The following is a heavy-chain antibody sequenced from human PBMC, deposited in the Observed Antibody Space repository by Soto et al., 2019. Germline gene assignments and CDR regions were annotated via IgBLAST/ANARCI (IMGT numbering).Heavy chain of an antibody. CDR2: IYPGDSDT. Sequence: GESLKISCKGSGYSFTSYWIGWVRQMPGKGLGWMGIIYPGDSDTRYSPSIQGQVTISADKSISTAYLQWSSLKASGTAMYYCARRPYSSSSGFDPWGQGTLVTVSS. CDR3: ARRPYSSSSGFDP. J-gene: IGHJ5*02. D-gene: IGHD6-6*01. CDR1: GYSFTSYW. V-gene: IGHV5-51*01.